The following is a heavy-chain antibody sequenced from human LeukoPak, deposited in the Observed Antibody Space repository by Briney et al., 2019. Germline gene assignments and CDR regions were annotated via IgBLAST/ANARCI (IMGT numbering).Heavy chain of an antibody. J-gene: IGHJ3*02. CDR1: GGSISSYY. CDR3: ARDRITMVRGVIITDDAFDI. V-gene: IGHV4-4*07. Sequence: PSETLSLTXTVSGGSISSYYWSWIRQPAGKGLEWIGRIYTSGSTNYNPSLKSRVTMSVDTSKNQFSLKLSSVTAADTAVYYCARDRITMVRGVIITDDAFDIWGQGTMVTVSS. CDR2: IYTSGST. D-gene: IGHD3-10*01.